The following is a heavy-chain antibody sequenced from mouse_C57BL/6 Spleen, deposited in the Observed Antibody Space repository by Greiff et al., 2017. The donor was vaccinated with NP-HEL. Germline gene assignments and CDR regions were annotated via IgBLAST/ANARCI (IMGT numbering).Heavy chain of an antibody. CDR1: GFTFSSYG. V-gene: IGHV5-6*02. D-gene: IGHD1-1*01. CDR3: ARGTTVTKGSYGYFDY. J-gene: IGHJ2*01. CDR2: ISSGGSYT. Sequence: DVKLVESGGDLVKPGGSLKLSCAASGFTFSSYGMSWVRQTPDKRLEWVATISSGGSYTYYPDSVKGRFTISRDNAKNTLYLQMSSLKSEDTAMYYCARGTTVTKGSYGYFDYWGQGTTLTVSS.